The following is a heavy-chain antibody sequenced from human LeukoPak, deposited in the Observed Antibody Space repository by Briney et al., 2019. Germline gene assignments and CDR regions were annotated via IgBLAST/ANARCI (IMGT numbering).Heavy chain of an antibody. D-gene: IGHD2-2*01. CDR3: ARGFPVPAATYFDY. CDR2: IYYSGST. CDR1: GGSISSYY. Sequence: SETLSLTCTVSGGSISSYYWSWIQQPPGKGLEWIGYIYYSGSTNYNPSLKSRVTISVDTSKNQFSLKLSSVTAADTAVYYCARGFPVPAATYFDYWGQGTLVTVSS. V-gene: IGHV4-59*01. J-gene: IGHJ4*02.